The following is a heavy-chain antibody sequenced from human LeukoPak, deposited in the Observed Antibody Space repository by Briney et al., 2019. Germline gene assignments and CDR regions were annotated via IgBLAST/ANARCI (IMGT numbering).Heavy chain of an antibody. J-gene: IGHJ5*02. CDR1: GGSISSYY. Sequence: SETLSLTCTVSGGSISSYYWSWIRQPPGKGLEWIGYIYYSGSTYYNPSLKSRVTISVDTSKNQFSLKLSSVTAADTAVYYCARVLIASCCFDPWGQGTLVTVSS. D-gene: IGHD2-2*01. CDR2: IYYSGST. CDR3: ARVLIASCCFDP. V-gene: IGHV4-59*12.